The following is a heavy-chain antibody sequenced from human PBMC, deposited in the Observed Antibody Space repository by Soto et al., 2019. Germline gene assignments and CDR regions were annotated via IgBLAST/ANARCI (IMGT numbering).Heavy chain of an antibody. D-gene: IGHD3-22*01. J-gene: IGHJ4*02. CDR1: GGSISSFY. Sequence: PSETLSLTCTVAGGSISSFYWSWVRQPAGKGLEWIGRIYSSGTTNYNPSLKSRVTMSVDTSTDQLSLKLNSVTAADTAVYYCARAFDDSSGYYGALGFWGPGTLVTRLL. CDR2: IYSSGTT. V-gene: IGHV4-4*07. CDR3: ARAFDDSSGYYGALGF.